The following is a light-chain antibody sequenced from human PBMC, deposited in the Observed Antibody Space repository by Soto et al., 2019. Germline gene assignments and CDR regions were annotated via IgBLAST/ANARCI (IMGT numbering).Light chain of an antibody. V-gene: IGKV3-20*01. CDR3: QQYGSSPGT. Sequence: EIVLTQSPGTLSLSPGERATLSCRASQSVSSSYLAWYQQKPGQAPRLLIYGASSRATGIPDRFSGSGSGTDFTLTISRLEPEDFAGDYCQQYGSSPGTLGQGTKVEIK. J-gene: IGKJ1*01. CDR2: GAS. CDR1: QSVSSSY.